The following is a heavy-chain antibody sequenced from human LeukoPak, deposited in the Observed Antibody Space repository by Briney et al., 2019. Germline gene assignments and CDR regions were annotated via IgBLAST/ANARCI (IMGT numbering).Heavy chain of an antibody. Sequence: SQTLSLTCTVSGGSISSGGYYWSWIRQHPGKGLEWIGYIYYSGSTYYNPSLKSRVTISVDTPKNQFSLKLSSVTAADTAVYYCARGIAAAAHFDYWGQGTLVTVSS. V-gene: IGHV4-31*03. CDR1: GGSISSGGYY. CDR2: IYYSGST. D-gene: IGHD6-13*01. CDR3: ARGIAAAAHFDY. J-gene: IGHJ4*02.